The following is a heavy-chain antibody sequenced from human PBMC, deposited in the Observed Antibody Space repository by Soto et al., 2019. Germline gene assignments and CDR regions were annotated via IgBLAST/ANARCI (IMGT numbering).Heavy chain of an antibody. D-gene: IGHD3-10*01. Sequence: SETLSLTCTVSGGSITNYYWSWIRQPPGKGLEWIGYIYYSGRTSYNPSLKSRVTISVDTSKNQFSLKLSSVTAADTAVYYCARLLFGAANWFDPWGQGTLVTVSS. CDR3: ARLLFGAANWFDP. CDR1: GGSITNYY. CDR2: IYYSGRT. J-gene: IGHJ5*02. V-gene: IGHV4-59*01.